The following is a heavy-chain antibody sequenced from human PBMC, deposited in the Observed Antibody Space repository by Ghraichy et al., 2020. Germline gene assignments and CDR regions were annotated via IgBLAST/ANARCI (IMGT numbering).Heavy chain of an antibody. CDR1: GGSISSYY. V-gene: IGHV4-59*08. Sequence: SETLSLTCTVSGGSISSYYWSWIRQPPGKGLEWIGYIYYSGSTNYNPSLKSRVTISVDTSKNQFSLKLSSVTAADTAVYYCARYSLEPGIAAAGTGGENGWINWFDPWGQGTLVTVSS. J-gene: IGHJ5*02. D-gene: IGHD6-13*01. CDR2: IYYSGST. CDR3: ARYSLEPGIAAAGTGGENGWINWFDP.